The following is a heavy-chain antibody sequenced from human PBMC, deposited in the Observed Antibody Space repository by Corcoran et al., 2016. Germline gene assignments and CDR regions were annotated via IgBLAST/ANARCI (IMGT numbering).Heavy chain of an antibody. V-gene: IGHV2-70*01. J-gene: IGHJ3*02. D-gene: IGHD3-10*01. Sequence: QVTLRESGPALVKPTQTLTLTCTFSGFSLSTSGMCVSWIRQPPGKALEWLALIDWDDDKYYSTSLKTRLTISKDTSKNQVVLTMTNMDPVETSTYYWARIRFGEPDDAFGIWGQGTMVTVSS. CDR2: IDWDDDK. CDR3: ARIRFGEPDDAFGI. CDR1: GFSLSTSGMC.